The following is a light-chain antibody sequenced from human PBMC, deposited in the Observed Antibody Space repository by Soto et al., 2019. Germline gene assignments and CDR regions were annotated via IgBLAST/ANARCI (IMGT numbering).Light chain of an antibody. CDR1: QSVSSY. CDR3: QQHSNWPPRP. V-gene: IGKV3-11*01. J-gene: IGKJ3*01. CDR2: DAS. Sequence: EIVLTQSPATLSLSPGERATLSCRASQSVSSYLAWYQQKPGQAPRLLIYDASNRATGIPARFSGSGSGTDFNLNISSLEPEDLAVYYCQQHSNWPPRPFGPGTKVDIK.